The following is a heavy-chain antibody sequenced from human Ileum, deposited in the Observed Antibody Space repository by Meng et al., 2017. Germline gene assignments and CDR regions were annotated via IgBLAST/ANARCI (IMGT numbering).Heavy chain of an antibody. Sequence: GESLKISCAASGFTFSCCAMSWVRQAPGKGLEWVSTIINNGGNTYYGDSVRGRFTISRDNSKNTLYLQMNSLRAEDTAVYYCAKYTGWELSNWYFDLWGRGTRVTGSS. CDR2: IINNGGNT. V-gene: IGHV3-23*01. D-gene: IGHD1-26*01. J-gene: IGHJ2*01. CDR3: AKYTGWELSNWYFDL. CDR1: GFTFSCCA.